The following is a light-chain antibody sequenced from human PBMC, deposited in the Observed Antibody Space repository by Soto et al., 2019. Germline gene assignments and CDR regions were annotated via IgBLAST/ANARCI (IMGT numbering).Light chain of an antibody. J-gene: IGKJ4*01. CDR1: QGIGDT. CDR2: DTT. Sequence: EVVMTQSPATLSVSPGEGVTLSCRASQGIGDTLAWYQHKTGQTPRLLSYDTTTRATGVPARFSGSRSGPECTRTITRLQSEDFAIYYCQPSNNWPLTFGGGTKVESK. CDR3: QPSNNWPLT. V-gene: IGKV3-15*01.